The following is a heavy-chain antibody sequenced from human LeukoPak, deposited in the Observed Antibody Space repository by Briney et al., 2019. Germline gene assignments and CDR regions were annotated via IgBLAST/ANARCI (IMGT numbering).Heavy chain of an antibody. CDR3: GRDFGLIGTKRSFDI. V-gene: IGHV3-11*01. J-gene: IGHJ3*02. Sequence: GGSLRLSCAASGFTFSDYYMGWFRQAPGKGLEWLSYISGTGTTIFYADSVKGRFTISRDNAKNSLDLQMNSLRAEDTAVYFCGRDFGLIGTKRSFDIWGQGTMVTVSS. CDR1: GFTFSDYY. CDR2: ISGTGTTI. D-gene: IGHD1-7*01.